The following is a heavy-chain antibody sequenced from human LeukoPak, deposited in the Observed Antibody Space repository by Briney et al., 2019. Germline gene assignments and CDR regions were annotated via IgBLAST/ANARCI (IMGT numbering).Heavy chain of an antibody. CDR1: GYTFTSYY. Sequence: ASVKVSRKAPGYTFTSYYMHWVRQAPGQGLEWMGIINPSGGSTSYAQKFRGRVTMTRDMSTSTVYMELSSLGSEDTAVYYCARRDNGDYVLDYWGQGTLVTVSS. D-gene: IGHD4-17*01. V-gene: IGHV1-46*01. CDR2: INPSGGST. CDR3: ARRDNGDYVLDY. J-gene: IGHJ4*02.